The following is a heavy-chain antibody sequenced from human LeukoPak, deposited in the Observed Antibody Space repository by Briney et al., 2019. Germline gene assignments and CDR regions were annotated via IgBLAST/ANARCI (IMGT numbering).Heavy chain of an antibody. CDR2: IKEDGSAE. J-gene: IGHJ5*02. Sequence: DPGGSLRLSCAASGFTFSSYWMGWVRQAPGKGLEWVANIKEDGSAEHYVDSVRGRFTISRDNAKNSLYLQMNSLRAEDTAVYYCARDAGYYVHDLWGQGTLVTVSS. CDR3: ARDAGYYVHDL. V-gene: IGHV3-7*01. D-gene: IGHD3-10*02. CDR1: GFTFSSYW.